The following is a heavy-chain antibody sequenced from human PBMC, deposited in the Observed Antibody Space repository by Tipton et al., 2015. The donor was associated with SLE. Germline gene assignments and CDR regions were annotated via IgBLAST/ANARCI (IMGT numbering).Heavy chain of an antibody. Sequence: TLSLTCTVSGGSIGNTNYYWAWIRQPAGKGLEWIGQIHSSGSTSYNPSLKSRVSISVDMSKNQVSLKLSSVTAADMALYYCARHFSGSYSFDYWGQGKLVTVSS. CDR2: IHSSGST. V-gene: IGHV4-61*09. J-gene: IGHJ4*02. CDR1: GGSIGNTNYY. CDR3: ARHFSGSYSFDY. D-gene: IGHD1-26*01.